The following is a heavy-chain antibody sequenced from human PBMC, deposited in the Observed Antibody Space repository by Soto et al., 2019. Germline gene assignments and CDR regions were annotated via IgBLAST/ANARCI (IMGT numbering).Heavy chain of an antibody. J-gene: IGHJ3*02. Sequence: QVQLVQSGAEVKNPGASVKVSCKASRYSFTSYDMNWVRQATGQGLEWLGWMNPNSGNTGYAQNFQGRVTMTRNTSINTAYLELSNLRMDDTAVYYCMSDFGDYASRAFDTWGQGTMVTVSS. D-gene: IGHD4-17*01. CDR2: MNPNSGNT. V-gene: IGHV1-8*01. CDR1: RYSFTSYD. CDR3: MSDFGDYASRAFDT.